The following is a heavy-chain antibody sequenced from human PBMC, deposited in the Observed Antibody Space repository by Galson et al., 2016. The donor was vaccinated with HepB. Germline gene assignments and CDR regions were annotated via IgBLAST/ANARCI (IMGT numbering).Heavy chain of an antibody. Sequence: SLKLSCAASGYFFTTYDMPWVRQPTGTGLEWVSCISIANETTYSGSVKRRISISRENGKNSFYLQMNSLTAGDTGVYYCVRNYGSGSHLFYGIDVWGQGTTVTVSS. CDR2: ISIANET. V-gene: IGHV3-13*01. D-gene: IGHD3-10*01. CDR3: VRNYGSGSHLFYGIDV. J-gene: IGHJ6*02. CDR1: GYFFTTYD.